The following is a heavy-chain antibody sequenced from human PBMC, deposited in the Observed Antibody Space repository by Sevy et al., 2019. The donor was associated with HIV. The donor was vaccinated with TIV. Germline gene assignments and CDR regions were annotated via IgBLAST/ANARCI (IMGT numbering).Heavy chain of an antibody. D-gene: IGHD5-18*01. CDR1: GYSISSGYY. Sequence: PSETLSLTCTVSGYSISSGYYWGWIRQPPGKGLEWIGSIYHSGSTYYNPSLKSRVTISLDTSKNQFSLKLSSVTAADTAVYYCAREGQLWKRGGGYYFDYWGQGTLVTVSS. CDR3: AREGQLWKRGGGYYFDY. J-gene: IGHJ4*02. V-gene: IGHV4-38-2*02. CDR2: IYHSGST.